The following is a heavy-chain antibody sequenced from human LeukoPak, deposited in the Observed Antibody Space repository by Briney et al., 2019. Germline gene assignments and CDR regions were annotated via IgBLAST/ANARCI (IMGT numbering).Heavy chain of an antibody. CDR3: ARYQTGTMFAV. V-gene: IGHV4-38-2*02. Sequence: GSLRLSCTASGFTFGDYGLSWVRQPPGKGLEWIGTHSHSGSAYYNPSLRSRITMSLDTSENQLSLKLYSVTAADTARYYCARYQTGTMFAVWGQGTLVTISS. D-gene: IGHD1/OR15-1a*01. J-gene: IGHJ4*02. CDR1: GFTFGDYG. CDR2: HSHSGSA.